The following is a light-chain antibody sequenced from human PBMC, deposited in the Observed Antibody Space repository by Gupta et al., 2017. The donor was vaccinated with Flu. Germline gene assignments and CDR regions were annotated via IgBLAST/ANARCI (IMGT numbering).Light chain of an antibody. Sequence: VSWYQQHPGTAPKLMLYEVSNRPSAVSTRFSGSKSGNTASLTIPGLQAEAEAVYSCISYTSSSTVVFGGRTKLTLL. CDR2: EVS. J-gene: IGLJ2*01. CDR3: ISYTSSSTVV. V-gene: IGLV2-14*01.